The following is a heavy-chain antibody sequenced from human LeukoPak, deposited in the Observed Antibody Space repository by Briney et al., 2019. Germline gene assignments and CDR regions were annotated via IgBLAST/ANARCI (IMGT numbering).Heavy chain of an antibody. CDR1: GGTFSSYA. J-gene: IGHJ4*02. CDR3: AREKTSGYSSSYFDY. Sequence: SSVKVSCKASGGTFSSYAISWVRQAPGQGLEWMGRIIPIFGTANCAQKFQGRVTITTEEFTSTAFMELSSLRSEDTAVYYCAREKTSGYSSSYFDYWGQGTLVTVSS. CDR2: IIPIFGTA. D-gene: IGHD5-18*01. V-gene: IGHV1-69*05.